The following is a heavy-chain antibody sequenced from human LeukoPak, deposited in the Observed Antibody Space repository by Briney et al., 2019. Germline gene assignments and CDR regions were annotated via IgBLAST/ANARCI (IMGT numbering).Heavy chain of an antibody. Sequence: VASVKVSRKASGYTFTSYYMHWVRQAPGQGLEWMGIINPSGGSTSYAQKFQGRVTMTRDTSTSTVYMELSSLRSEDTAVYYCARGYYGSGSYPLYYYYGMDVWGQGTTVTVSS. D-gene: IGHD3-10*01. CDR3: ARGYYGSGSYPLYYYYGMDV. V-gene: IGHV1-46*01. CDR2: INPSGGST. J-gene: IGHJ6*02. CDR1: GYTFTSYY.